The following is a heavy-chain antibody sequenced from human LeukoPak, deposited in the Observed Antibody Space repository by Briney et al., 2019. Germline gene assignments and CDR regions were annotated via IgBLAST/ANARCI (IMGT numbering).Heavy chain of an antibody. CDR3: ARGAPAYYYDSSGPLNDY. CDR1: GGSISSYY. CDR2: IYYSGST. J-gene: IGHJ4*02. Sequence: TSETLSLTCAVYGGSISSYYWSWIRQPPGKGLEWIGYIYYSGSTNYNPSLKSRVTISVDTSKNQFSLKLSSVTAADTAVYYCARGAPAYYYDSSGPLNDYWGQGTLVTVSS. V-gene: IGHV4-59*01. D-gene: IGHD3-22*01.